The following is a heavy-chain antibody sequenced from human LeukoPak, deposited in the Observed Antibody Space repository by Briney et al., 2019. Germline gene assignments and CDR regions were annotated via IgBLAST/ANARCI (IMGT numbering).Heavy chain of an antibody. CDR2: ISSSSNTI. Sequence: GGSLRLSCAASGFTFSSYSLSWVRQAPGKGLEWVSYISSSSNTIYYADSVKGRFTISRDNAKNSLYLQMNSLRAEDTAVYYCARVWSDTAMDYWGQGTLVTVSS. CDR1: GFTFSSYS. D-gene: IGHD5-18*01. J-gene: IGHJ4*02. CDR3: ARVWSDTAMDY. V-gene: IGHV3-48*04.